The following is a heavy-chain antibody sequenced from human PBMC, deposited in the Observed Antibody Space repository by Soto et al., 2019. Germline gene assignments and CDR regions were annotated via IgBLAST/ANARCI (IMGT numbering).Heavy chain of an antibody. D-gene: IGHD2-2*01. CDR1: GYTFTGYY. J-gene: IGHJ4*02. CDR2: INPNSGGT. V-gene: IGHV1-2*04. CDR3: ARGDCNNTSCYHNCFDY. Sequence: QVQLVQSGAEVKKPGASVKVSCKASGYTFTGYYMHWVRQAPGQGLEWMGWINPNSGGTNYAQKFQGWVTMARDTSISTAYSELSRLRSDDTAVYYCARGDCNNTSCYHNCFDYWGQGTLDTVST.